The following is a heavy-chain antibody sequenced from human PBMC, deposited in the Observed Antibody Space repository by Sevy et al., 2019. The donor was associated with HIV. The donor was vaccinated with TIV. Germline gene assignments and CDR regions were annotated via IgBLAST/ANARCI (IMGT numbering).Heavy chain of an antibody. J-gene: IGHJ6*02. CDR2: IWYDGSNK. V-gene: IGHV3-33*01. CDR1: GFTFSSYG. D-gene: IGHD6-6*01. Sequence: GGSLRLSCAASGFTFSSYGMHWVRQAPGKGLEWVAVIWYDGSNKYYADSVKGGFTNSRDNSKDMVYLEMNSLRAEETAVDYGARAPRSYSSSSDYYYYYGMDVWGQGTTVTVSS. CDR3: ARAPRSYSSSSDYYYYYGMDV.